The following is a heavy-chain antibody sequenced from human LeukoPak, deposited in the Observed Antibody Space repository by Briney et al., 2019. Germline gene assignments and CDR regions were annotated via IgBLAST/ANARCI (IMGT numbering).Heavy chain of an antibody. CDR3: ATNGLHSSSSRNYYYSLDV. CDR2: IYSSGST. J-gene: IGHJ6*02. Sequence: SETLSLTCTVSGGSISSYYWSWIRQPAGKGLEWIGRIYSSGSTNYNPSLKSRVTMSVDTSKNQFSLMLSSVTAADTAVYFCATNGLHSSSSRNYYYSLDVWGQGTTVTVSS. D-gene: IGHD6-6*01. V-gene: IGHV4-4*07. CDR1: GGSISSYY.